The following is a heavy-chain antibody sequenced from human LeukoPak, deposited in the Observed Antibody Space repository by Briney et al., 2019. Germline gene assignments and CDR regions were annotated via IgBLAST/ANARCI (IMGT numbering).Heavy chain of an antibody. J-gene: IGHJ4*02. CDR3: ARRGSGWYFPSDY. CDR1: GGSIGSSNW. V-gene: IGHV4-4*02. D-gene: IGHD6-19*01. CDR2: IYHSGST. Sequence: SETLSLTCAVSGGSIGSSNWWSWVRQPPGKGLEWIGEIYHSGSTNYNPSLKSRVTISVDKSKNQFSLKLSSVTAADTAVYYCARRGSGWYFPSDYWGQGTLVTVSS.